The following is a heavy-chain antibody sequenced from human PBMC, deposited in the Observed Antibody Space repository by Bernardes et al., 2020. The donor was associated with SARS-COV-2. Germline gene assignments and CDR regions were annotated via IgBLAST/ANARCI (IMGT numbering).Heavy chain of an antibody. CDR1: GYTLTELS. CDR2: FDPEDGET. Sequence: ASVKVSCEVSGYTLTELSMHWVRQAPGKGLEWMGGFDPEDGETIYAQKFQGRVTMTEDTSTDTAYMELSSLRSEDTAVYYCATGPPIAAAGTGGWFDPWGQGTLVTVSS. D-gene: IGHD6-13*01. J-gene: IGHJ5*02. V-gene: IGHV1-24*01. CDR3: ATGPPIAAAGTGGWFDP.